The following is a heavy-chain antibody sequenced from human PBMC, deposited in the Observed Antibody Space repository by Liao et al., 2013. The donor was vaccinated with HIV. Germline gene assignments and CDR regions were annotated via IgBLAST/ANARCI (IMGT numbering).Heavy chain of an antibody. CDR2: IYPNGST. CDR1: GGSISSYY. J-gene: IGHJ6*03. V-gene: IGHV4-4*07. D-gene: IGHD6-13*01. Sequence: VQLQESGPGLVKPSETLSLTCTVSGGSISSYYWNWVRQPAGEGLEWIGRIYPNGSTNYNPSLKSRLIMSVDTSKNQFSLKLSSVTAADTAVYYCARTGIAYYYYYYYMDVWGKGTTVTVSS. CDR3: ARTGIAYYYYYYYMDV.